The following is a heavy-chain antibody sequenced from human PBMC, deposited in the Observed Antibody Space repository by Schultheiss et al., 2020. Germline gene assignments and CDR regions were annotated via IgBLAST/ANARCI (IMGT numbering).Heavy chain of an antibody. D-gene: IGHD4-17*01. Sequence: GGSLRLSCAASGFTFNDCHIHWVRQAPGKGLEWVSAISGSGGSTYYADSVKGRFTISRDNSKNTLYLQMNSLRAEDTALYHCARGAGDYGALKGFFDIWGQGTMVTVSS. J-gene: IGHJ3*02. CDR2: ISGSGGST. CDR3: ARGAGDYGALKGFFDI. V-gene: IGHV3-23*01. CDR1: GFTFNDCH.